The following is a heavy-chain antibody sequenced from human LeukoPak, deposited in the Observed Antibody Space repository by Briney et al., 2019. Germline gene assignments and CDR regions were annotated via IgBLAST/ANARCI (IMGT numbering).Heavy chain of an antibody. Sequence: SQTLSLTCTVSGGSISSGDYYWSWIRQPPGKGLEWIGYIHYSGSTYYNPSLKSRVTISVDTSKNQFSLKLSSVTAADTAVYYCARAFGYSQFDYWGQGALVTVSS. CDR1: GGSISSGDYY. D-gene: IGHD5-18*01. V-gene: IGHV4-30-4*01. J-gene: IGHJ4*02. CDR2: IHYSGST. CDR3: ARAFGYSQFDY.